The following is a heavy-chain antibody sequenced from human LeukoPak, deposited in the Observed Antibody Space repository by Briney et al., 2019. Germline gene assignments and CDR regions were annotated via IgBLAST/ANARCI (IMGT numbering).Heavy chain of an antibody. CDR1: GGAIISYY. CDR2: IYPTGNT. CDR3: ARLKFYDSTGYSPGYYMDV. D-gene: IGHD3-22*01. V-gene: IGHV4-4*07. Sequence: SETLSLTCSVSGGAIISYYWSWIRQPAGKGPEWIGRIYPTGNTDYNPSLKTRVTMSTDLSKKQFSLRLKSVTAADSAVYYCARLKFYDSTGYSPGYYMDVWGKGTAVTVSS. J-gene: IGHJ6*03.